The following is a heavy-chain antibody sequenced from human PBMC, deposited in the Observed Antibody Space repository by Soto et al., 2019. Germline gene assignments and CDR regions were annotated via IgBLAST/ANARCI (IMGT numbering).Heavy chain of an antibody. V-gene: IGHV1-18*01. D-gene: IGHD3-10*01. J-gene: IGHJ4*02. CDR2: ISGLNGNT. CDR3: ARDLFGEDGAGYFDY. CDR1: GYSFSTYG. Sequence: QVHLVQSGVEVKKPGASVKVSCKASGYSFSTYGISWVRQAPGQGLEWMGWISGLNGNTKYEKNLQGRVTMTTDTSTSTAYMELRSLVFDETAMYYCARDLFGEDGAGYFDYWGQGTLVTVSS.